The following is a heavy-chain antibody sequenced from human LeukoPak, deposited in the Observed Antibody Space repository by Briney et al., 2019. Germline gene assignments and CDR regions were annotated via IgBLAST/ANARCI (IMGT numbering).Heavy chain of an antibody. CDR2: ISSSSSYI. D-gene: IGHD2-15*01. CDR3: ARVGGYCSGGSCPDY. CDR1: GFTFSSYS. J-gene: IGHJ4*02. V-gene: IGHV3-21*01. Sequence: PGRSLRLSCAASGFTFSSYSMNWVRQAPGKGLEWVSSISSSSSYIYYADSVKGRFTISRDNAKNSLYLQMNSLRAEDTAVYYCARVGGYCSGGSCPDYWGQGTLVTVSS.